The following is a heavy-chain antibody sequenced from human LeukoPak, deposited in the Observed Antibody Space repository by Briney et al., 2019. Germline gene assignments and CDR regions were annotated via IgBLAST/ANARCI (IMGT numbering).Heavy chain of an antibody. Sequence: GGSLRLSCAAPGVTFSNYVMSWVRQARGKGLEWVSAISGSGGSTYYADSVKGRFTISRDNSKNTLYVQMNSLRAEDTAVYYCARGPDHGAFDIWGQGTMVTVSS. CDR3: ARGPDHGAFDI. V-gene: IGHV3-23*01. CDR2: ISGSGGST. J-gene: IGHJ3*02. D-gene: IGHD1-14*01. CDR1: GVTFSNYV.